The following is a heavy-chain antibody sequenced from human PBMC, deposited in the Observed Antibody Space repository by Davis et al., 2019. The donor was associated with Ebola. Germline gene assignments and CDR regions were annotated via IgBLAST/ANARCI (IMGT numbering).Heavy chain of an antibody. D-gene: IGHD2-21*02. CDR1: GFTFSSYS. CDR2: ISSSSSYI. CDR3: VRDPALVVTGGGWFFGL. Sequence: GGSLRLSCAASGFTFSSYSINWVRQAPGKGLEWVSSISSSSSYIYYADSVKGRFTISRDNAKNSLYLQMNSLRAEDTAVYYCVRDPALVVTGGGWFFGLWGRGTLVTVSS. V-gene: IGHV3-21*01. J-gene: IGHJ2*01.